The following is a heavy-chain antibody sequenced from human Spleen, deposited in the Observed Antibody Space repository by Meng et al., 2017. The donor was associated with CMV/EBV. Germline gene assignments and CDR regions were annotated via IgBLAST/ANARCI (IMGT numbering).Heavy chain of an antibody. CDR2: IIPVVGIG. CDR1: GGTFGNNA. J-gene: IGHJ5*02. V-gene: IGHV1-69*04. Sequence: CKASGGTFGNNAITWVRQAPGQGLEWMGRIIPVVGIGKYAQRFQGRVTITADKSTSTAYMELSSLRSEDTAVYYCCEGGYPRHNRFDPWGQGTLVTVSS. D-gene: IGHD5-18*01. CDR3: CEGGYPRHNRFDP.